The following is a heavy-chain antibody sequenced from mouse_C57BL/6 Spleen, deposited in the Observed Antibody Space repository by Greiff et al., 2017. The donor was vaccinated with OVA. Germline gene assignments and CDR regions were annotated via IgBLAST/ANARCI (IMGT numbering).Heavy chain of an antibody. CDR1: GYTFTSYW. Sequence: QVQLQQPGTELVKPGASVKLSCKASGYTFTSYWMHWVKQRPGQGLEWIGDINPSNGGTNYNEKFKGKATLTVDKSSTTASMQLSSLTPEDSAVYYCERSDLVGTYWGQGTLVTVSA. J-gene: IGHJ3*01. CDR3: ERSDLVGTY. CDR2: INPSNGGT. V-gene: IGHV1-53*01.